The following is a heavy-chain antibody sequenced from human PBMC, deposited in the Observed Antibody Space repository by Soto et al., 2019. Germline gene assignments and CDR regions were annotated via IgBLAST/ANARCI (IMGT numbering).Heavy chain of an antibody. CDR2: ISYDGSNK. Sequence: QVQLVESGGGVVQHGRSLRLSCAASGFTFSSYGMHWVRQAPGKGLEWVAVISYDGSNKYYADSVKGRFTISRDNSTNTLYLQMNSLRAEDTAVYYCAKDKVPVVVTAPFDYWGQGTLVTVSS. CDR1: GFTFSSYG. D-gene: IGHD2-21*02. CDR3: AKDKVPVVVTAPFDY. V-gene: IGHV3-30*18. J-gene: IGHJ4*02.